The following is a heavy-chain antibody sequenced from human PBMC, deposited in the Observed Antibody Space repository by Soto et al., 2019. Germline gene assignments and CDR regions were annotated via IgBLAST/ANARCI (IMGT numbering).Heavy chain of an antibody. D-gene: IGHD6-13*01. CDR1: GYTLTELS. Sequence: ASVKVSCKVSGYTLTELSMHWVRQAPGKGLEWMGGFDPEDGETIYAQKFQGRVTMTEDTSTDTAYMELSSLRSEDTAVYYCATVLAVYSSSWYWFDPWGQGTLVTVSS. CDR3: ATVLAVYSSSWYWFDP. J-gene: IGHJ5*02. V-gene: IGHV1-24*01. CDR2: FDPEDGET.